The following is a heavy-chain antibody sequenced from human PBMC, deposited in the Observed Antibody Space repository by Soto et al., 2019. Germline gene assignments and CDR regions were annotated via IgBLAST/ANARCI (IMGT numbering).Heavy chain of an antibody. J-gene: IGHJ5*02. CDR2: IYHSGST. Sequence: SETLSLTCAVSGGSISSSNWWSWVRQPPGKGLEWIGEIYHSGSTNYNPSLKSRVTISVDNSKNQFSLKLSSLTAADTAVYYCARYGSGSSVWFDPWGQGTLVT. CDR3: ARYGSGSSVWFDP. CDR1: GGSISSSNW. D-gene: IGHD3-10*01. V-gene: IGHV4-4*02.